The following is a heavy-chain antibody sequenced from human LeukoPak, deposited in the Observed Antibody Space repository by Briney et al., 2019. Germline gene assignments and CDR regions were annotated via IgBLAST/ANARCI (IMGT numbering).Heavy chain of an antibody. D-gene: IGHD3-22*01. J-gene: IGHJ3*02. V-gene: IGHV3-23*01. CDR3: AKGHYYDSSGYRHDAFDI. CDR2: VSGTGVGT. Sequence: PGGSLRLSCAASGLTFSNYGLNWVRQAPGKGLEWVSAVSGTGVGTFYADSVKGRFTVSRDNAKDTVYLLMRSLRAEDTAVYYCAKGHYYDSSGYRHDAFDIWGQGTMVTVSS. CDR1: GLTFSNYG.